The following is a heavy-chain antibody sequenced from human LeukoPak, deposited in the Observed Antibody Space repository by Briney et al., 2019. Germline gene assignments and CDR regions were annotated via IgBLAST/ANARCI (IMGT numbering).Heavy chain of an antibody. CDR3: ARDIKDGYIVGAQSD. CDR2: INPNSGGT. CDR1: GYTFTGYY. Sequence: GASVKVSCKASGYTFTGYYMHWVRQAPGQGLEWMGWINPNSGGTNYAQKFQGRVTMTRDTPISTAYMELSRLRSDDTAVYYCARDIKDGYIVGAQSDWGQGTLVTVSS. V-gene: IGHV1-2*02. J-gene: IGHJ4*02. D-gene: IGHD1-26*01.